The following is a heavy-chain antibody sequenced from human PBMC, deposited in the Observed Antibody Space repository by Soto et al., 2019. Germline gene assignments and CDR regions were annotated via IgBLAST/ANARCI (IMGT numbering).Heavy chain of an antibody. Sequence: QVQLVQSGAEVKKPGSSVMVSCKASGGTFSSYAISWVRQAPGRGLECMGGIIPIFGTANYAQKFQGRVTITEDASTSTAYMELSSLRSEDTAVYYCAGAKGAYSYGKTFDYWGQGTLVTVSS. D-gene: IGHD5-18*01. V-gene: IGHV1-69*12. CDR2: IIPIFGTA. CDR3: AGAKGAYSYGKTFDY. J-gene: IGHJ4*02. CDR1: GGTFSSYA.